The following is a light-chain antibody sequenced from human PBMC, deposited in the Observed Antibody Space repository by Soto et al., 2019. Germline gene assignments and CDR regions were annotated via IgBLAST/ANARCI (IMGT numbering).Light chain of an antibody. Sequence: EIVLTQSPATLSLSPGERATLSCRASQSISSSLAWYQQKPGQAPRLLIYDASNRATGIPARFSGSGSGTDFTLTISSLEPEDFAVYYCQQRSNWSPSITFGQGTRLEIK. CDR3: QQRSNWSPSIT. V-gene: IGKV3-11*01. CDR2: DAS. CDR1: QSISSS. J-gene: IGKJ5*01.